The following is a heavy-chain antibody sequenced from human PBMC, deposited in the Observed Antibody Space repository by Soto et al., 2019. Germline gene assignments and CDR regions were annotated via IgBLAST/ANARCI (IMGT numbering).Heavy chain of an antibody. CDR3: AKEGTVSRFTILRNTYYFDY. CDR2: ISGSGGST. Sequence: PGGSLRLSCAASGFTFSSYAMSWVRQAPGKGLEWVSAISGSGGSTYYADSVKGRFTISRDNSKNTLYLQMNSLRAEDTAVYYCAKEGTVSRFTILRNTYYFDYWGRGTLVTVSS. CDR1: GFTFSSYA. V-gene: IGHV3-23*01. J-gene: IGHJ4*02. D-gene: IGHD3-3*01.